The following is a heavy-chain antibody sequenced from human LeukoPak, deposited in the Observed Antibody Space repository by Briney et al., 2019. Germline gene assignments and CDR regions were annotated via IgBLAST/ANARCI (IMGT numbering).Heavy chain of an antibody. V-gene: IGHV1-58*02. Sequence: VASVKVSCKASGFTFTSSAMQWVRQARGQRLEWIGWIVVGSGNTNYAQKFQERVTITRDMSTSTAYMELSSLRSEDTAVYYCAALQLERRYCGMDVWGQGTTVTVSS. CDR2: IVVGSGNT. CDR1: GFTFTSSA. CDR3: AALQLERRYCGMDV. D-gene: IGHD1-1*01. J-gene: IGHJ6*02.